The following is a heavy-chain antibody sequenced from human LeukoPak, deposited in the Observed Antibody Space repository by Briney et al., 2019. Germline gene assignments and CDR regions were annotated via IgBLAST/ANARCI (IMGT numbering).Heavy chain of an antibody. CDR3: ARAIYYDSSGYYVAWWFDP. CDR1: GGSISSSSYY. J-gene: IGHJ5*02. V-gene: IGHV4-39*07. D-gene: IGHD3-22*01. Sequence: PSETLSLTCTVSGGSISSSSYYWGWLRQPPGKGLEWIGSIYYSGSTYYNPSLKSRVTISVDTSKNQFSLKLSSVTAADTAVYYCARAIYYDSSGYYVAWWFDPWGQGTLVTVSS. CDR2: IYYSGST.